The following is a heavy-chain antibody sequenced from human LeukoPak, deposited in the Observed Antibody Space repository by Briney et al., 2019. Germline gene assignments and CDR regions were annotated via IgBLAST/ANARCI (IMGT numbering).Heavy chain of an antibody. D-gene: IGHD3-22*01. CDR3: ARGTYYYDSSGYYSNWFDP. Sequence: PSETLSLTCAVYGGSFSGYYWSWIRQPPGKGLEWIGEINHSGSTNYNPSLKSRVTISVDTSKNQFSLELSSVTAADTAVYYCARGTYYYDSSGYYSNWFDPRGQGTLVTVSS. CDR1: GGSFSGYY. V-gene: IGHV4-34*01. CDR2: INHSGST. J-gene: IGHJ5*02.